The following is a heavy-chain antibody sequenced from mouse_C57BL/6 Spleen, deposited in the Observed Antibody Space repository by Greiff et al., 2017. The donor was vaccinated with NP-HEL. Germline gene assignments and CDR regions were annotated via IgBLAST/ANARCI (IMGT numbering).Heavy chain of an antibody. V-gene: IGHV1-74*01. J-gene: IGHJ4*01. D-gene: IGHD1-1*01. CDR3: AISITTVVANAMDY. Sequence: QVQLKQPGAELVKPGASVKVSCKASGYTFTSYWMHWVKQRPGQGLEWIGRIHPSDSDTNYNQKFKGKATLTVDKSSSTAYMQLSSLTSEDSAVYYCAISITTVVANAMDYWGQGTSVTVSS. CDR1: GYTFTSYW. CDR2: IHPSDSDT.